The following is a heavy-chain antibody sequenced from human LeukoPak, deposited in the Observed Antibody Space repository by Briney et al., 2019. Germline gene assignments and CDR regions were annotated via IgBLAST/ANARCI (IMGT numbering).Heavy chain of an antibody. V-gene: IGHV3-23*01. D-gene: IGHD3-10*01. Sequence: GGSLRLSCADSGFTFSSHSMSWVRQAPGKGLEWVSGISGSGVNTYYADSVKGRFTISRDNAKNSLYLQMNSLRAEDTAVYYCARDMVRGPQGAFDIWGQGTMVTVSS. CDR3: ARDMVRGPQGAFDI. CDR1: GFTFSSHS. J-gene: IGHJ3*02. CDR2: ISGSGVNT.